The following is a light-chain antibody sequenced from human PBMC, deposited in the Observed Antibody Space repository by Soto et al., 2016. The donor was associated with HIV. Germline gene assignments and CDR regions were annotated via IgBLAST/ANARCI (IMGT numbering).Light chain of an antibody. J-gene: IGLJ3*02. CDR2: DDS. CDR1: NVGSKS. V-gene: IGLV3-21*03. CDR3: QVWDSSSDHRV. Sequence: SYVLTQPPSLSVAPRKTARITCGGNNVGSKSVQWYQQKPGQAPVLVVYDDSDRPSGIPERFSGSNSGNTATLTISRVEAGDEADYYCQVWDSSSDHRVFGGGTKLTV.